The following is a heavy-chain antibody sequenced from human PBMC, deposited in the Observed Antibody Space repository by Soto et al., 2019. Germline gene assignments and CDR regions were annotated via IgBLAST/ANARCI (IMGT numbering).Heavy chain of an antibody. J-gene: IGHJ4*02. CDR3: ARSGWGGAPY. CDR2: IYHSGST. V-gene: IGHV4-34*02. CDR1: GVSFSAYY. Sequence: QVQLQQWGTGLLKPSETLSLTCAVSGVSFSAYYWTWIRQSPGKGLEWIGEIYHSGSTNYMPSLRSRVSISVDTSKNQFSLKLNSVTAADTAVYYCARSGWGGAPYWGQGTLVTVSS. D-gene: IGHD6-19*01.